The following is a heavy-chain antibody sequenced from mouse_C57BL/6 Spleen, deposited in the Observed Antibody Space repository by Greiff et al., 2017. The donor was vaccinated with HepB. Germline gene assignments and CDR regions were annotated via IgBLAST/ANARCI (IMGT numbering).Heavy chain of an antibody. Sequence: EVKLVESGGGLVKPGGSLKLSCAASGFTFSSYAMSWVRQTPEKRLEWVATISDGGSYTYYPDNVKGRFTISRDNAKNNLYLQMSHLKSEDTAMYYCARDYDYGYWYFDVWGTGTTVTVSS. CDR3: ARDYDYGYWYFDV. J-gene: IGHJ1*03. CDR2: ISDGGSYT. CDR1: GFTFSSYA. V-gene: IGHV5-4*01. D-gene: IGHD2-4*01.